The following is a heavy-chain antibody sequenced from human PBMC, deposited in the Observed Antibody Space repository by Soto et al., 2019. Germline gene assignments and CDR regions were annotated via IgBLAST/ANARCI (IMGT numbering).Heavy chain of an antibody. CDR3: ATGGGERFEFDY. CDR2: LDPEDGEI. V-gene: IGHV1-24*01. Sequence: ASVKVSCKVSGYTLTEVAIHWVRQAPGRGLEWMGGLDPEDGEIIYAQKFQGRVTMTEDTSTDTAFMELSSLTSDDTAVYFCATGGGERFEFDYWGQGTLVTVYS. J-gene: IGHJ4*02. D-gene: IGHD1-1*01. CDR1: GYTLTEVA.